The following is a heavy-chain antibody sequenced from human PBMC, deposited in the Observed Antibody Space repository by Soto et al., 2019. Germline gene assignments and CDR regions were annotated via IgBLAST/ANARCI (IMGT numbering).Heavy chain of an antibody. CDR2: IKPDGSEK. J-gene: IGHJ5*02. Sequence: EGQLVESGGGLVQPGGSLRLSCEASGLTFSSYWMTWVRQAPGKGLEWVADIKPDGSEKYYVDSVEGRFTISRDNAKNSIDLEMNSLRVEDTAVYYCARSITTLGVVTISDDNWFDPWGQGTPVTVSS. CDR3: ARSITTLGVVTISDDNWFDP. D-gene: IGHD3-3*01. V-gene: IGHV3-7*03. CDR1: GLTFSSYW.